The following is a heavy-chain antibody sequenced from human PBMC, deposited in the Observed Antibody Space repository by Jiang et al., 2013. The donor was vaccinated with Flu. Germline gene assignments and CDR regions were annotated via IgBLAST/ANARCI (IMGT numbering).Heavy chain of an antibody. CDR1: GFSLSTSGVG. J-gene: IGHJ4*02. V-gene: IGHV2-5*05. Sequence: LTCTFSGFSLSTSGVGVGWIRQPPGKALEWLALIYWDDDKRYGPSLKSRLTITKDTSKNQVVLTMTNMDPVDTATYYCAHRLLRRNAAVLDYWGQGTLVTVSS. CDR2: IYWDDDK. CDR3: AHRLLRRNAAVLDY. D-gene: IGHD6-13*01.